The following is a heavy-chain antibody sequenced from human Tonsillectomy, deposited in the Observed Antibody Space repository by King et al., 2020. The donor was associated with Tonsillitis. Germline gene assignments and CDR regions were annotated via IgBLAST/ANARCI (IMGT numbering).Heavy chain of an antibody. CDR2: ISYDGSNK. CDR1: GFTFSSYG. J-gene: IGHJ4*02. D-gene: IGHD6-19*01. CDR3: AKDRGSIAVRFDY. Sequence: VQLVESGGGVVQPGRSLRLSCAASGFTFSSYGMHWVRQAPGKGLEWVAVISYDGSNKYYADSVKGRFTISRDNSKNTLYLQMNSLRAEDTAVYYCAKDRGSIAVRFDYWGQGTLVTVSS. V-gene: IGHV3-30*18.